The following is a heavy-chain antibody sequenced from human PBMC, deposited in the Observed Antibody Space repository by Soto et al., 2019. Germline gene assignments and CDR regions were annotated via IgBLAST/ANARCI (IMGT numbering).Heavy chain of an antibody. CDR1: GFTLTRSA. D-gene: IGHD1-7*01. J-gene: IGHJ4*02. CDR3: AKNQERELPRVIDF. CDR2: MSGSSSTT. V-gene: IGHV3-23*01. Sequence: GGSLRLSCAGSGFTLTRSAVSWVRQAPGGGLEWVSSMSGSSSTTYYADSVRGRFTISRDRSKNTLYLQMSSLRAEDTALYYCAKNQERELPRVIDFWGQGTLVTVSS.